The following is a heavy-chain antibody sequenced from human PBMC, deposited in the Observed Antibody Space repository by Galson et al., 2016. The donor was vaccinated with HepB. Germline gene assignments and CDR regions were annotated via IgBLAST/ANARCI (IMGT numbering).Heavy chain of an antibody. V-gene: IGHV3-74*01. CDR2: IEGDGASP. Sequence: SLRLSCAVSGFIFRNHQMHWIRQVPGKGLMWVARIEGDGASPIYAPSVKGRFTISSDSAENTVYLQMNRLRAEDTALYYCARDLSGPDHWGQGTQVTVSP. CDR3: ARDLSGPDH. J-gene: IGHJ4*02. CDR1: GFIFRNHQ.